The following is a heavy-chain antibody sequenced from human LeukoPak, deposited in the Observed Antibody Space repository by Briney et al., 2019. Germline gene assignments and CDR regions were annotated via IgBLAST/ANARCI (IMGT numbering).Heavy chain of an antibody. Sequence: SGGSLRLSCAASGFAFSSYAMSWVRQAPGKGLEWVSAISGSGGSTYYADSVKGRFTISRDNSKNTLYLQMNSLRAEDMAVYYCAKDQGVDRPYYFDYWGQGILVTVSS. CDR2: ISGSGGST. CDR1: GFAFSSYA. V-gene: IGHV3-23*01. J-gene: IGHJ4*02. CDR3: AKDQGVDRPYYFDY. D-gene: IGHD3-16*01.